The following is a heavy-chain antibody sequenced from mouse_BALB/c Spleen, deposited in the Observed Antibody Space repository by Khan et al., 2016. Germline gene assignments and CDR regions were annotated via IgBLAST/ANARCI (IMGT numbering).Heavy chain of an antibody. CDR3: ASYSNGSSSIY. D-gene: IGHD1-1*01. Sequence: EVQLQESGPDLVKPSQSLSLTCTVTGHSITSDYNWHWIRQFPGNKLEWMGYIYYSGDTHCNPSLKSRISITRDTSKNQFFLQLSSVTTEDTATYYCASYSNGSSSIYWGQGTTLTVSS. V-gene: IGHV3-1*02. J-gene: IGHJ2*01. CDR2: IYYSGDT. CDR1: GHSITSDYN.